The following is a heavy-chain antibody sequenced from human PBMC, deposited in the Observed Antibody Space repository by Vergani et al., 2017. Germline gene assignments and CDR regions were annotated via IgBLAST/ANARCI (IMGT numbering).Heavy chain of an antibody. CDR2: IYTSGST. V-gene: IGHV4-61*02. J-gene: IGHJ4*02. CDR3: ARQIAMVRGIPREFDY. CDR1: GGSISSGSYY. Sequence: QVQLQESGPGLVKPSQTLSLTCTVSGGSISSGSYYWSWIRQPAGKGLEWIGRIYTSGSTNYNPSLKSRVTISVDTSKNQFSLKLSSVTAADTAVYYCARQIAMVRGIPREFDYWGQGTLVTVSS. D-gene: IGHD3-10*01.